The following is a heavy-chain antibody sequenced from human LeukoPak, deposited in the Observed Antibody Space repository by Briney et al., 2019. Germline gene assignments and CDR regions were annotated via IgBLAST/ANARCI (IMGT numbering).Heavy chain of an antibody. CDR2: IYHSGRT. CDR1: GGSISSSSYY. Sequence: SETLSLTCSVSGGSISSSSYYWGWIRQPPGKGLEWIGSIYHSGRTHYNPSLKSRVTIFVDTSKNQFSLKLSSVTATDRAVYYCARHLTSECSSGWYYVDYWGQGTLVTVSS. D-gene: IGHD6-19*01. J-gene: IGHJ4*02. V-gene: IGHV4-39*01. CDR3: ARHLTSECSSGWYYVDY.